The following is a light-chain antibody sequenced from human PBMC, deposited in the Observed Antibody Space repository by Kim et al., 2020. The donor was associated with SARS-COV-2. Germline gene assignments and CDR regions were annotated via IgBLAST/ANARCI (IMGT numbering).Light chain of an antibody. CDR2: GAS. V-gene: IGKV3-20*01. J-gene: IGKJ1*01. CDR1: QSVSSSN. Sequence: EIVLTQSPGTLFLSPGERVNLSCRASQSVSSSNLAWYQHKPGQAPRLLIYGASSRATGIPDRFSGSGSVTDFTLTISRLEPEDFAVYYCQQYARSPGTFGQGTKVDIK. CDR3: QQYARSPGT.